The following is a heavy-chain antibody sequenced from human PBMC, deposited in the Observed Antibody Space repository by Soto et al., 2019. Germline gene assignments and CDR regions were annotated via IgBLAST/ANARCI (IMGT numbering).Heavy chain of an antibody. D-gene: IGHD6-13*01. CDR2: INHSGST. J-gene: IGHJ5*02. V-gene: IGHV4-34*01. Sequence: QVQLQQWGAGLLKPSETLSLTCAVYGGSFSGYYWSWIRQPPGKGLEWIGEINHSGSTNYNPSLKRRVTISVDTSKNQFCLKLSSVTAADTAVYYCARPGIAAAEGWFDPWGQGTLVTVAS. CDR1: GGSFSGYY. CDR3: ARPGIAAAEGWFDP.